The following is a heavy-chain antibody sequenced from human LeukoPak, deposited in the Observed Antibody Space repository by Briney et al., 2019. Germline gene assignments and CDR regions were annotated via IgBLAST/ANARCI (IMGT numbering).Heavy chain of an antibody. CDR3: AKTNDSSGYYGMDV. CDR1: GFTFSSYA. Sequence: PGGPLRLSCAASGFTFSSYAMSWVRQAPGKGLKWVSAISGSGGSTYYADSVKGRFTISRDNSKNTLYLQMNSLRAEDTAVYYCAKTNDSSGYYGMDVWGQGTTVTVSS. D-gene: IGHD3-22*01. J-gene: IGHJ6*02. V-gene: IGHV3-23*01. CDR2: ISGSGGST.